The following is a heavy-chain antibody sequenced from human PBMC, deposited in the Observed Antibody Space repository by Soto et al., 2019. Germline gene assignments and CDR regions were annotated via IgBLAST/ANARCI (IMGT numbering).Heavy chain of an antibody. J-gene: IGHJ4*02. CDR2: INHSGST. CDR3: ARGPYDYVWGSYRYGGNTVANYFDY. V-gene: IGHV4-34*01. Sequence: SETLSLTCAVYGGSFSGYYWSWIRQPPGKWLEWIGEINHSGSTNYNPSLKSRVTISVDTSKNQFSLKLSSVTAADTAVYYCARGPYDYVWGSYRYGGNTVANYFDYWGQGXLVTVSS. D-gene: IGHD3-16*02. CDR1: GGSFSGYY.